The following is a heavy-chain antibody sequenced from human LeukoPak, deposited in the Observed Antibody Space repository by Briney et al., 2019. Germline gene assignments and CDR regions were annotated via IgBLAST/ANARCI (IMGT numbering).Heavy chain of an antibody. V-gene: IGHV1-2*02. J-gene: IGHJ4*02. CDR2: INPNSGGT. CDR1: GYTLSELS. CDR3: ARHGAYYYDSSGYYNY. D-gene: IGHD3-22*01. Sequence: GASVKVSCEVSGYTLSELSIHWVRQAPGQGLEWMGWINPNSGGTNYAQKFQGRVTMTRDTSISTAYMELSRLRSDDTAVYYCARHGAYYYDSSGYYNYWGQGTLVTVSS.